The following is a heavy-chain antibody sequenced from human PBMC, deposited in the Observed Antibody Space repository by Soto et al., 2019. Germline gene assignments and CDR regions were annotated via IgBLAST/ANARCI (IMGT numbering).Heavy chain of an antibody. V-gene: IGHV5-51*01. CDR2: IYPGDSVT. CDR3: ARSNAGPTYYYYGMDV. CDR1: GCIFSSYW. D-gene: IGHD3-16*01. Sequence: GESRQICCQGSGCIFSSYWIGWVRQMPGKGLEWMGIIYPGDSVTKYSPSFQGQVTISADKSISTAYLQWSSLKASDTAMYYCARSNAGPTYYYYGMDVWGQGTTVTVSS. J-gene: IGHJ6*02.